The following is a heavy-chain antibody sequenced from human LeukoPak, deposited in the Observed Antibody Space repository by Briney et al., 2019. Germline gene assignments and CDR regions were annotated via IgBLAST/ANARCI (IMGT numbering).Heavy chain of an antibody. D-gene: IGHD3-3*01. CDR2: ISSSSSTI. CDR1: GFTFSSYS. J-gene: IGHJ4*02. V-gene: IGHV3-48*01. CDR3: ARDSTQFWSGYYGY. Sequence: PGGSLRLSCAVSGFTFSSYSMNWVRQAPGKGLEWVSYISSSSSTIYYADSVKGRFTISRDNAKNSLYLQMNSLRAEDTAVNYCARDSTQFWSGYYGYWGQGTLVTVSS.